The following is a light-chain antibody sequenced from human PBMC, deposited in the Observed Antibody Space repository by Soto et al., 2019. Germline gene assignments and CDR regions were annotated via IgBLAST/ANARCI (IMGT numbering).Light chain of an antibody. CDR1: SSDIGGYNF. V-gene: IGLV2-14*03. J-gene: IGLJ2*01. CDR3: SSYTSTSTRVL. CDR2: DVG. Sequence: QSALTQPASVSGSPGQPITISCTGTSSDIGGYNFVSWYQQHPGKAPKLMIYDVGNRPSGVSRRFSGSKSGNTASLTISGLQAEDEADYYCSSYTSTSTRVLFGGGTQLTVL.